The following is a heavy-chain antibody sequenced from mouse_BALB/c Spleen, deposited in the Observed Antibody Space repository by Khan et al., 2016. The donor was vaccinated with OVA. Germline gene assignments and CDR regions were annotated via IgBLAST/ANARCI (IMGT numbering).Heavy chain of an antibody. V-gene: IGHV1S136*01. CDR2: INPYNGGT. Sequence: VQLKQSGPELVKPGASVKMSCKSSGYIFTNYVLHWVKQKPGQGLEWIGYINPYNGGTKYNEKFKGKATLASDKSSITAYMELSSLTSEDSAVNYCARGNWQSYYIDYWGQGTTLTLSS. CDR3: ARGNWQSYYIDY. D-gene: IGHD4-1*01. CDR1: GYIFTNYV. J-gene: IGHJ2*01.